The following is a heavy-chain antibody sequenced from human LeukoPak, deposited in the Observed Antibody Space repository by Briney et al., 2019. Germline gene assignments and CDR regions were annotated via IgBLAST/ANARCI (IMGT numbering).Heavy chain of an antibody. CDR3: ARANDYSNYYYYYMDV. CDR1: GFTFSSYS. Sequence: GGSLRLSCAASGFTFSSYSMNWVRQAPGKGLEWVSYISSSSSTIYYADSVKGRFTISGDNAKNSLYLQMNSLRDEDTAVYYCARANDYSNYYYYYMDVWGKGTTVTVSS. D-gene: IGHD4-11*01. CDR2: ISSSSSTI. V-gene: IGHV3-48*02. J-gene: IGHJ6*03.